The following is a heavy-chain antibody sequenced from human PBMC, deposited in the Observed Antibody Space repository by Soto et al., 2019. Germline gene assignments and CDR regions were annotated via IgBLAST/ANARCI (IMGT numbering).Heavy chain of an antibody. J-gene: IGHJ4*02. Sequence: EVQLVESGGGLVQPGRSLRLSCAASGFTFDDYAMYWVRQAPGKGLEWVSGISWNSGTIGYADSVKGRFTISRDNDKNSLYLQMNSLRVEDTALYYCAKGHAFGSGTYCDYWGQGTLVTVSS. CDR3: AKGHAFGSGTYCDY. CDR2: ISWNSGTI. D-gene: IGHD3-10*01. CDR1: GFTFDDYA. V-gene: IGHV3-9*01.